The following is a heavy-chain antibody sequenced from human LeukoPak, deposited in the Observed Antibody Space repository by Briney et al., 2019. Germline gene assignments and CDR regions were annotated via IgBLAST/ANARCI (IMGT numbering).Heavy chain of an antibody. J-gene: IGHJ6*03. CDR3: ARDRYSSSDYYYYYYMDV. D-gene: IGHD6-6*01. Sequence: GASVKVSCKASGYTFTSYGISWVRQAPGQGLEWMGWISAYNGNTNYAQKLQGRVTMTTDTSTSTAYMELRSLRSDDTAVYCCARDRYSSSDYYYYYYMDVWGKGTTVTVSS. V-gene: IGHV1-18*01. CDR2: ISAYNGNT. CDR1: GYTFTSYG.